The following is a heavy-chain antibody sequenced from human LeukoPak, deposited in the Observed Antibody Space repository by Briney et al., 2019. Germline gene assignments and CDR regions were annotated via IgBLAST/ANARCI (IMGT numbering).Heavy chain of an antibody. CDR3: ARAADYYDSSGPQGY. J-gene: IGHJ4*02. V-gene: IGHV1-46*01. CDR2: INPSGGTT. Sequence: GASVKVSCKTSGYTFTSYYMHWVRQAPGQGLEWMGIINPSGGTTSYAQKFQGRVTMTRDTSTSTVYMELSSLRSEDTAVYYCARAADYYDSSGPQGYWGQGTLVTVSS. D-gene: IGHD3-22*01. CDR1: GYTFTSYY.